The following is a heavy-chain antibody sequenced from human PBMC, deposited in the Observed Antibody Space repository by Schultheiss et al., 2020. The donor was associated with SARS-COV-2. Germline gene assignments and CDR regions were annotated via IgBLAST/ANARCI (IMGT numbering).Heavy chain of an antibody. CDR3: ARDQRSDYGDYVDGVGGGVDI. CDR2: INSDGSST. CDR1: GFTFSSYA. J-gene: IGHJ3*02. V-gene: IGHV3-74*01. Sequence: GGSLRLSCAASGFTFSSYAMSWVRQAPGKGLVWVSRINSDGSSTSYADSVKGRFTISRDNAKNTLYLQMNSLRAEDTAVYYCARDQRSDYGDYVDGVGGGVDIWGQGTMVTVSS. D-gene: IGHD4-17*01.